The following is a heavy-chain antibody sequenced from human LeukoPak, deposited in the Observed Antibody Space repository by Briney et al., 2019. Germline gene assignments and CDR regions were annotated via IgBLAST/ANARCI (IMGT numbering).Heavy chain of an antibody. CDR1: GFTFGHHF. CDR2: INPDGSIK. D-gene: IGHD3-16*01. V-gene: IGHV3-7*01. CDR3: ARAVDVADY. Sequence: GGSLRLSCVASGFTFGHHFMSWVRQAPGGGLEWVANINPDGSIKFHADSVKGRFSVSRDNARNSVYLQMNSLRGEDTAVYYCARAVDVADYWGQGTLVAVSS. J-gene: IGHJ4*02.